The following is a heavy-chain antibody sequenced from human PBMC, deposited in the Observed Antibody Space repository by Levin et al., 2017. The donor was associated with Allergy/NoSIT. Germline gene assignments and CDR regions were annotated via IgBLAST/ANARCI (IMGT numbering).Heavy chain of an antibody. D-gene: IGHD6-19*01. CDR1: GFIFSDHY. CDR2: TRNKANSYTT. CDR3: ARGDSSSGWRSIDY. Sequence: GGSLRLSCAASGFIFSDHYMDWVRQAPGKGLEWVGRTRNKANSYTTEYAASVKGRFSISRDDSKNSLYLQMNSLETEDTAVYYCARGDSSSGWRSIDYWGQGTLVTVSS. J-gene: IGHJ4*02. V-gene: IGHV3-72*01.